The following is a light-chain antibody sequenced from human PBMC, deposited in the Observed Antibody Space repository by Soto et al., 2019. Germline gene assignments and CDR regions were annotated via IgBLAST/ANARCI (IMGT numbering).Light chain of an antibody. CDR2: LNRDGSH. V-gene: IGLV4-69*01. Sequence: QPVLTQSPSASASLGASVKLTCTLSSGHSNYAIAWHQQQPEKGPRYLMKLNRDGSHSKGDGIPNRFSSSSSGAERYLTISSLQSEDDADYYCQTWGTGIVIFGGGTKLTVL. CDR3: QTWGTGIVI. J-gene: IGLJ2*01. CDR1: SGHSNYA.